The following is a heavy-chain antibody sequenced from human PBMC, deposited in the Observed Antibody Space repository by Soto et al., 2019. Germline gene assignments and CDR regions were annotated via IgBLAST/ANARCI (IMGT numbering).Heavy chain of an antibody. CDR2: MNPNSGNT. J-gene: IGHJ5*02. Sequence: QVQLVQSGAEVKKPGASVKVSCKASGYTFTSYDINWVRQATGQGLEWMGWMNPNSGNTGYAQKFQGRVTMTRNTSISTAYIELSSLRSEDTAVYYCARVVVVPAAINWFDHWGQGTLVTVSS. V-gene: IGHV1-8*01. CDR3: ARVVVVPAAINWFDH. CDR1: GYTFTSYD. D-gene: IGHD2-2*01.